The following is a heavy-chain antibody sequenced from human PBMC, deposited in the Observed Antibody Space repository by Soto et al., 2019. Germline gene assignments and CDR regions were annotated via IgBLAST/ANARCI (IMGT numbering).Heavy chain of an antibody. V-gene: IGHV1-18*01. CDR3: ARERGCSGDSCYFFYF. D-gene: IGHD2-15*01. CDR1: GYTFTSYG. J-gene: IGHJ4*02. Sequence: ASVKVSCKASGYTFTSYGISWVRQAPGQGLEWMGWISAYNGNTNYAQKLQGRVTMTTDTSTSTAYMELRSLRSDDTAVYYCARERGCSGDSCYFFYFWGQGTLVTVSS. CDR2: ISAYNGNT.